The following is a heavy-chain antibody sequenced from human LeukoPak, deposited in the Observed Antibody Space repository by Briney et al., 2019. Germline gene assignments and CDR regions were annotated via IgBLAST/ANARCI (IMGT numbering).Heavy chain of an antibody. J-gene: IGHJ4*02. CDR1: GFTFSNYA. CDR3: AKEGYDYVWGSYRVDSYYFDY. Sequence: GGSLRLSCAASGFTFSNYAISWVRQAPGKGLEWVSAISGSGGSTYYADSVKGRFTISRDNSKNTLYLQMNSLRAEDTAVYYCAKEGYDYVWGSYRVDSYYFDYWGQGTLVTVSS. D-gene: IGHD3-16*02. V-gene: IGHV3-23*01. CDR2: ISGSGGST.